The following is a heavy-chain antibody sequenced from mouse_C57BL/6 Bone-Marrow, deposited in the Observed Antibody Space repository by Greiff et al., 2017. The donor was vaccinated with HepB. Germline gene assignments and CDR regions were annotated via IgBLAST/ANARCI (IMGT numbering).Heavy chain of an antibody. J-gene: IGHJ3*01. CDR1: GYSITSGYY. D-gene: IGHD1-1*01. Sequence: ESGPGLVKPSQSLSLTCSVTGYSITSGYYWNWIRQFPGNKLEWMGYISYDGSNNYNPSLKNRISITRDTSKNQFFLKLNSVTTEDTATYYCARGYGSSLFAYWGQGTLVTVSA. CDR2: ISYDGSN. CDR3: ARGYGSSLFAY. V-gene: IGHV3-6*01.